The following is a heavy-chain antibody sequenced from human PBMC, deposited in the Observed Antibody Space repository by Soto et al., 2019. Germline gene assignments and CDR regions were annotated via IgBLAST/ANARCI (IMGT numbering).Heavy chain of an antibody. CDR2: IIPIFGTA. CDR1: GGTFSSYA. V-gene: IGHV1-69*01. Sequence: QVQLVQSGAEVKKPGSSVKVSCKASGGTFSSYAISWVRQAPGQGLEWMGGIIPIFGTANYAQQFQGRVTITADESTSTAYMELSSLRPEDRVVYYCERVSHPYCSRTRCPLTWFDPWGQGTLVTVSS. D-gene: IGHD2-2*01. J-gene: IGHJ5*02. CDR3: ERVSHPYCSRTRCPLTWFDP.